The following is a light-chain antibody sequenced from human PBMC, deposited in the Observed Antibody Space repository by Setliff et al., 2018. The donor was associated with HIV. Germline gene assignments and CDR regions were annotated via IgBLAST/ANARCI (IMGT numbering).Light chain of an antibody. CDR2: EVN. CDR1: SSDVGGYNF. Sequence: QSVLTQPASVSGSPGQSITISCTGSSSDVGGYNFVSWYQHHPGKAPKLIIYEVNHRPSGVSHRFSGSKSANTASLTISGLQAGDEADYYCSSYTFRKTWVFGGGTKVTVL. V-gene: IGLV2-14*01. CDR3: SSYTFRKTWV. J-gene: IGLJ3*02.